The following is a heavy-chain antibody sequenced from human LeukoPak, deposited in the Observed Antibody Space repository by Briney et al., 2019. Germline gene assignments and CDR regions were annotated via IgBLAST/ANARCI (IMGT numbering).Heavy chain of an antibody. CDR1: GFSFSNYA. V-gene: IGHV3-23*01. J-gene: IGHJ1*01. CDR3: AKDPYYYDGSGYYYEYFYH. CDR2: ISDNGVTT. D-gene: IGHD3-22*01. Sequence: GGSLRLSCVASGFSFSNYAMSWVRQAPGGGLEWLSSISDNGVTTYHADSVKGRFIISRDNSRSVLYLQMDGLRAEDTALYYCAKDPYYYDGSGYYYEYFYHWGQGTVATVSS.